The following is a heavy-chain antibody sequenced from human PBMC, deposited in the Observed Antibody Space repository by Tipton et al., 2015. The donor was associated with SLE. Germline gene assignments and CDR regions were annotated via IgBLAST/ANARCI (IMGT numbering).Heavy chain of an antibody. J-gene: IGHJ5*02. V-gene: IGHV4-39*01. CDR1: GGSISSSSYY. CDR3: AIHWTMFGVSTNWFDP. CDR2: IYYSGNT. D-gene: IGHD3-3*01. Sequence: TLSLTCNVSGGSISSSSYYWGWIRQPPGQGLEWIGSIYYSGNTYYNPSLKSRVTISVATSKNQFSLTLSSVTAADTAVYYCAIHWTMFGVSTNWFDPWGQGTLVTVSS.